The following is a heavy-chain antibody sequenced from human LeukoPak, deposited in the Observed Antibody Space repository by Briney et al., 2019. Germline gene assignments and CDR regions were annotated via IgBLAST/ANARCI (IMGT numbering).Heavy chain of an antibody. CDR1: GFTFSDYT. J-gene: IGHJ4*02. CDR3: ARGLHDRSWYGAH. Sequence: GRSLRLSCAASGFTFSDYTMQRVRQAPGKGLEWVALLPPDGSYQYYADSLKGRFTISRDNFKNALYLQMNSLRLEDTAVYYCARGLHDRSWYGAHWGQGTLLNVSS. CDR2: LPPDGSYQ. V-gene: IGHV3-30*04. D-gene: IGHD6-13*01.